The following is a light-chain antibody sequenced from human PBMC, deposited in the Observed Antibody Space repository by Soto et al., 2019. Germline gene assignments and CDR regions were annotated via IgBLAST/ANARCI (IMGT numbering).Light chain of an antibody. Sequence: DIQMTQSPSSLSASVGDRVSITCRASQTIGSYVNWYQQKLGKAPKLLIYTASSLQSGVPSRFSRSGSGTDLTLTISSLQPEDFAIYYCQQSNTTPWTFGQGTKVEIK. J-gene: IGKJ1*01. CDR3: QQSNTTPWT. CDR1: QTIGSY. CDR2: TAS. V-gene: IGKV1-39*01.